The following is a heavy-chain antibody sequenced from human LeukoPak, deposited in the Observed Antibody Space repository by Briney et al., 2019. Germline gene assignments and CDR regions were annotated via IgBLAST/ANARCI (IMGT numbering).Heavy chain of an antibody. Sequence: GGSLRLSCAASGFTFSSHWMHWVRQAPGKGLVWVSRLNTDGSSTVYADSVKGRFTISRDNSKNTLYLQMNSLRGEDTAVYYCAKDQSHTGSYCPSDYWGQGALVTVSS. V-gene: IGHV3-74*01. CDR1: GFTFSSHW. CDR3: AKDQSHTGSYCPSDY. J-gene: IGHJ4*02. D-gene: IGHD1-26*01. CDR2: LNTDGSST.